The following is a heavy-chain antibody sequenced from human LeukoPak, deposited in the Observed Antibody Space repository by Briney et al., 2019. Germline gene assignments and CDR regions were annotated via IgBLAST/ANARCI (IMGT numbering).Heavy chain of an antibody. J-gene: IGHJ4*02. CDR3: ARGFGYQLLWVY. Sequence: ASVKVSCKASGYTFTGYYMHWVRQAPGQGLEWMGWINPNSGGTNYEQKFQGRVTMTRDTSISTAYMELSRLRSDDTAVYYCARGFGYQLLWVYWGQGTLVTVSS. D-gene: IGHD2-2*01. CDR1: GYTFTGYY. V-gene: IGHV1-2*02. CDR2: INPNSGGT.